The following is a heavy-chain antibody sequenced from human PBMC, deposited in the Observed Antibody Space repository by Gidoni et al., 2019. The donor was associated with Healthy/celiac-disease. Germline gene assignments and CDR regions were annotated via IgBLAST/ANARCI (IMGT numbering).Heavy chain of an antibody. D-gene: IGHD3-10*01. Sequence: EVQLVESGGGLVQPGRSLRLSYAASGFTFDDYAMHWVRQAPGKGLEWVSCISWNSGSIGYADSVKGRFTISRDNAKNSLYLQMNSLRAEDTALYYCAKDITMVRGGAFDIWGQGTMVTVSS. CDR1: GFTFDDYA. CDR2: ISWNSGSI. CDR3: AKDITMVRGGAFDI. V-gene: IGHV3-9*01. J-gene: IGHJ3*02.